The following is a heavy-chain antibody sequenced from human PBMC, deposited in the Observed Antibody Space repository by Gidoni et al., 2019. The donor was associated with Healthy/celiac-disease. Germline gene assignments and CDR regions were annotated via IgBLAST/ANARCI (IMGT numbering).Heavy chain of an antibody. CDR2: ITLLFGTA. V-gene: IGHV1-69*06. J-gene: IGHJ6*02. CDR1: GGTFSSYA. CDR3: ARVAAAGTSYYYYYYGMDV. Sequence: QVQLVQSVAEVKKPGSSVKVSCKPSGGTFSSYAISWVRQAPGHGLEWLGGITLLFGTANYAQKFQGRVTITADKSTSTAYMELSSLRSEDTAVYYCARVAAAGTSYYYYYYGMDVWGQGTTVTVSS. D-gene: IGHD6-13*01.